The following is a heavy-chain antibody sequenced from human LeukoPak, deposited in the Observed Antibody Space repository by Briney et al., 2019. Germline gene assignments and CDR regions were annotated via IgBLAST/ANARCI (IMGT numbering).Heavy chain of an antibody. D-gene: IGHD3-10*01. CDR1: GVSISSYY. CDR3: ARGGGRSGSYGIFDY. Sequence: PSETLSLTCTVSGVSISSYYWSWIRQSAGKGLEWIGRIYTSRSTDYNPSLKSRVTMSVDTSNNQFSLKLSSVTAADTAVYYCARGGGRSGSYGIFDYWGQGTLVTASS. V-gene: IGHV4-4*07. CDR2: IYTSRST. J-gene: IGHJ4*02.